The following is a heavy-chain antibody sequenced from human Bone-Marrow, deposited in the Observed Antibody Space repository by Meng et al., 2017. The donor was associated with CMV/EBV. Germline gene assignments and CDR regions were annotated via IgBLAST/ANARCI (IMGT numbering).Heavy chain of an antibody. CDR3: ALTSSVDTDFDY. CDR2: INTDGSGT. J-gene: IGHJ4*02. V-gene: IGHV3-74*01. Sequence: GESLKISCAASGFTFSSYWMHWVRQAPGKGLVWVSRINTDGSGTTYADSVKGRFTISRDNAKDTLYLQMNSLRAEDTAVYYCALTSSVDTDFDYWGQGTLVTVSS. D-gene: IGHD5-18*01. CDR1: GFTFSSYW.